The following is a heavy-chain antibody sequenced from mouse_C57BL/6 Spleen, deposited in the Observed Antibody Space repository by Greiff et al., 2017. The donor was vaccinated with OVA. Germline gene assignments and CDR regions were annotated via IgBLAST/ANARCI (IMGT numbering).Heavy chain of an antibody. CDR3: AIALSYFDY. D-gene: IGHD6-1*01. V-gene: IGHV5-4*03. J-gene: IGHJ2*01. Sequence: EVKLVESGGGLVKPGGSLKLSCAASGFTFSSYAMSWVRQTPEKRLEWVATISDGGSYIYYPDNVKGRFTISRDNAKNNLYLQMSHLKSEDTAIYYCAIALSYFDYWGQGTTLTVSS. CDR1: GFTFSSYA. CDR2: ISDGGSYI.